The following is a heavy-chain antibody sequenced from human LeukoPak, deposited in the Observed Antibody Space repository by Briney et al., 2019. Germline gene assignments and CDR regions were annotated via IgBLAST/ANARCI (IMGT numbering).Heavy chain of an antibody. D-gene: IGHD1-26*01. J-gene: IGHJ6*02. V-gene: IGHV4-59*01. CDR2: IYYSGST. Sequence: SETLSLTCTVSGGSISSYYWGWIRQPPGKGLEWIGYIYYSGSTNYNPSLKSRVTISVDTSKNQFSLKLSSVTAADTAVYYCARVGWELLFNYYYGMDVWGQGTTVTVSS. CDR3: ARVGWELLFNYYYGMDV. CDR1: GGSISSYY.